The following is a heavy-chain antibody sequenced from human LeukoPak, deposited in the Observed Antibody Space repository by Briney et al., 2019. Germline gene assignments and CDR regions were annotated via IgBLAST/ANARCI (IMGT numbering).Heavy chain of an antibody. D-gene: IGHD2-15*01. J-gene: IGHJ6*03. CDR2: IYYSGST. CDR1: GGSISSYY. V-gene: IGHV4-59*01. Sequence: SETLSLTCTVSGGSISSYYWSWIRQPPGKGLEWIGYIYYSGSTNYNPSLKSRVTISVDTSKNQFSLKLSSVTAVDTAVYYCARGTVAATLGYYYMDVWGKGTTVTVSS. CDR3: ARGTVAATLGYYYMDV.